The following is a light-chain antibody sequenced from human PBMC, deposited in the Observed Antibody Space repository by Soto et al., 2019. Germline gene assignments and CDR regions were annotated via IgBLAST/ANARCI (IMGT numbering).Light chain of an antibody. Sequence: EILMTQSPATLSVSLGERATLSCMSSQSVSNNLAWYQPKPGQAPRLLIHAVSYTPAGIPATFSGSGSGTEFTLTINSLQSEDFAVYYCQQYNNWPPTWTLGQGNKGDIK. CDR3: QQYNNWPPTWT. V-gene: IGKV3-15*01. CDR1: QSVSNN. J-gene: IGKJ1*01. CDR2: AVS.